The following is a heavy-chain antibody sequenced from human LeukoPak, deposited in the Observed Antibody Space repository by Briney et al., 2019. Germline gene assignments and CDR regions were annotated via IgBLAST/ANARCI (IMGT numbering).Heavy chain of an antibody. J-gene: IGHJ4*02. D-gene: IGHD3-22*01. CDR3: ARDQYYDVSTYYEIDY. CDR2: IYYSGST. CDR1: GGSISSSSYY. V-gene: IGHV4-61*01. Sequence: PSETLSLTCTVSGGSISSSSYYWSWIRQPPGKGLEWIGYIYYSGSTNYNPSLKSRVTISVDTSKNQFSLKLSSVTAADTAVYYCARDQYYDVSTYYEIDYWGQGTLVTVSS.